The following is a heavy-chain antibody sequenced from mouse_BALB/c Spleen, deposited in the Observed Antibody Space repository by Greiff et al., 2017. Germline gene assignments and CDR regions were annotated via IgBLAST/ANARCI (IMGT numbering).Heavy chain of an antibody. J-gene: IGHJ4*01. CDR2: IYPSDSYT. CDR1: GYTFTSYW. CDR3: TRGGVDYAMDY. D-gene: IGHD1-1*01. Sequence: QVQLQQPGAELVRPGASVKLSCKASGYTFTSYWINWVKQRPGQGLEWIGNIYPSDSYTNYNQKFKDKATLTVDKSSSTAYMQLSSPTSEDSAVYYCTRGGVDYAMDYWGQGTSVTVSS. V-gene: IGHV1-69*02.